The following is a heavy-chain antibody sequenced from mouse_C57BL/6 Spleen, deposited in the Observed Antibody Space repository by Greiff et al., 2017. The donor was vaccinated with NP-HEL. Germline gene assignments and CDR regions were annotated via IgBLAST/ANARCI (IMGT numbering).Heavy chain of an antibody. CDR2: IHPNSGST. CDR3: AIPPTTVVPYFDY. CDR1: GYTFTSYW. D-gene: IGHD1-1*01. Sequence: VQLQQPGAELVKPGASVKLSCKASGYTFTSYWMHWVKQRPGQGLEWIGMIHPNSGSTNYNEKFKSKATLTVDKSSSTAYMQLSSLTSEDSAVHYCAIPPTTVVPYFDYWGQGTTLTVSS. J-gene: IGHJ2*01. V-gene: IGHV1-64*01.